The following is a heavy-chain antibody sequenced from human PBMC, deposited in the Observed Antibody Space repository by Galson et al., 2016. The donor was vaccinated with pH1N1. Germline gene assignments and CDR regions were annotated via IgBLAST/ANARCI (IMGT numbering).Heavy chain of an antibody. D-gene: IGHD1-26*01. Sequence: SLRLSCAVSGITFSDAWMSWVRQAPGKRLEWVARIKSAADSGTTDYAAPVKGRFTISRDDSRDTLYLHLNSLKTEDTAVYYCTTDQSIVGATTHYFDYWGQGTLVTVSS. CDR1: GITFSDAW. J-gene: IGHJ4*02. V-gene: IGHV3-15*01. CDR3: TTDQSIVGATTHYFDY. CDR2: IKSAADSGTT.